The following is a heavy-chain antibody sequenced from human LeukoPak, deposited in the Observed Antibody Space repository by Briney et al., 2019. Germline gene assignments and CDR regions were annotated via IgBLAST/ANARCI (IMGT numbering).Heavy chain of an antibody. CDR2: IKQDGSEK. CDR1: GFTFNSYW. Sequence: GGSLRLSCAASGFTFNSYWMSWVRQAPGKGLEWVANIKQDGSEKYYVDSVKGRFTISRDNAKNSLYLQMNSLRAEDTAVYYCARGHHRYSSSWYLDDWGQGTLVTVSS. CDR3: ARGHHRYSSSWYLDD. V-gene: IGHV3-7*01. J-gene: IGHJ4*02. D-gene: IGHD6-13*01.